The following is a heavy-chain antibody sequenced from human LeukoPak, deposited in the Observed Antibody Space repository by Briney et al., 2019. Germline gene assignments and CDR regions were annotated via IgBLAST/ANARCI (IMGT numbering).Heavy chain of an antibody. D-gene: IGHD3-16*02. CDR1: GYTFTSYD. CDR3: ARRITYYDYVWGSYRYSDAFDI. CDR2: MNPNSGNT. Sequence: ASVKVSCKASGYTFTSYDINWVRQATGQGLEWMGRMNPNSGNTGYAQKFQGRVTMTRNTSISTAYMELSSLRSEDTAVYYCARRITYYDYVWGSYRYSDAFDIWGQGTMVTVSS. V-gene: IGHV1-8*01. J-gene: IGHJ3*02.